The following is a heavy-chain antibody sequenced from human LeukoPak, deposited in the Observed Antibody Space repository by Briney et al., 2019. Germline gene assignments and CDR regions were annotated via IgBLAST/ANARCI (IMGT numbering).Heavy chain of an antibody. J-gene: IGHJ4*02. D-gene: IGHD6-19*01. CDR1: GFTPAFTFSNYD. CDR3: AKSGGTSSSGLGY. CDR2: IRYDQSNK. V-gene: IGHV3-30*02. Sequence: GGSLRLSCAASGFTPAFTFSNYDIHWVRQTPGKGLEWVAFIRYDQSNKYYADSVKGRFTISRDNSKNTLYLQMNSLRAEDTAVYYCAKSGGTSSSGLGYWGQGTLVTVSS.